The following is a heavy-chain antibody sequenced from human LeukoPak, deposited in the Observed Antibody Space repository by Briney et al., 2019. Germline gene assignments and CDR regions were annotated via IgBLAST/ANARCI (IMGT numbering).Heavy chain of an antibody. CDR2: IFYSGST. D-gene: IGHD2-15*01. CDR3: ARDVSAGGLDY. Sequence: SETLSLTCAVYGGSFSGYYWSWIRQPPGKGLEWIGYIFYSGSTNYNPSLKSRVTISVDTSKNQFSLKLSSVTAADTAVYYCARDVSAGGLDYWGQGTLVTVSS. CDR1: GGSFSGYY. J-gene: IGHJ4*02. V-gene: IGHV4-59*01.